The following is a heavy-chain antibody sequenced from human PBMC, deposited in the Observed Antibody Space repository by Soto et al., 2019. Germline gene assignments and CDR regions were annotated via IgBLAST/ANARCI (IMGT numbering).Heavy chain of an antibody. CDR3: ATHSGSYDFDN. D-gene: IGHD1-26*01. V-gene: IGHV1-8*01. Sequence: QVQLVQSGAEVKKPGASVRVSCKASAFTYINYDINWWRQATGQGLEWMGWVNPNSGNTGYAQKFQGRVTMTRNTSISTAYMEVSSLTSEDTAVYYCATHSGSYDFDNWGQGTLVTVSS. CDR1: AFTYINYD. J-gene: IGHJ4*02. CDR2: VNPNSGNT.